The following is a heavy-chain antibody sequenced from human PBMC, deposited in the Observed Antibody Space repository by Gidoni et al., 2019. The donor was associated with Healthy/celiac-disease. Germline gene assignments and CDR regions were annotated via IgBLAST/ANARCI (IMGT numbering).Heavy chain of an antibody. CDR3: ANRGIADFDY. V-gene: IGHV3-23*01. CDR1: GFTFSSYA. J-gene: IGHJ4*02. D-gene: IGHD6-13*01. CDR2: ISGGGGST. Sequence: EVQLLESGGGLVQPGGSLRRSCAASGFTFSSYAMSWVRQAPGKGLEWVSAISGGGGSTYYADSVKGRFTISRDNSKNTLYLQMNSLRAEDTAVYYCANRGIADFDYWGQGTLVTVSS.